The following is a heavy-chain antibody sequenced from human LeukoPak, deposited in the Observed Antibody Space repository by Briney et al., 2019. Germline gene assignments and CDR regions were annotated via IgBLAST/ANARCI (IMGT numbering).Heavy chain of an antibody. CDR2: INHSGST. CDR3: ARMVRGFDP. CDR1: GGSFSGYY. J-gene: IGHJ5*02. D-gene: IGHD3-10*01. Sequence: PSETLSLTCAVYGGSFSGYYWSWIRQPPGKGLEWIGEINHSGSTNYNPSLKSRVTISVDTSKNQSSLKLSSVTAADTAVYYCARMVRGFDPWGQGTLVTVSS. V-gene: IGHV4-34*01.